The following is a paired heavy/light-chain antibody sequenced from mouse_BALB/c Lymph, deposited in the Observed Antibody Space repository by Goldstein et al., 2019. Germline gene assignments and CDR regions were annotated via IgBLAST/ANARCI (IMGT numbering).Heavy chain of an antibody. J-gene: IGHJ2*01. Sequence: DVKLVESGGGLVKPGGSLKLSCAASGFTFSSYTMSWVRQTPEKRLEWVATISSGGSYTYYPDSVKGRFTISRDNAKNTLYLQMSSLKSEDTAMYYCTREGELGRHYWGQGTTLTVSS. CDR3: TREGELGRHY. D-gene: IGHD4-1*01. CDR1: GFTFSSYT. V-gene: IGHV5-6-4*01. CDR2: ISSGGSYT.
Light chain of an antibody. V-gene: IGKV10-96*01. CDR2: YTS. CDR3: QQGNTLPYT. CDR1: QDISNY. Sequence: DIQMTQTTSSLSASLGDRVTISCRASQDISNYLNWYQQKPDGTVKLLIYYTSRLHSGVPSRFSGSGSGTDYSLTISNLEQEDIATYFCQQGNTLPYTFGGGTKLEIK. J-gene: IGKJ2*01.